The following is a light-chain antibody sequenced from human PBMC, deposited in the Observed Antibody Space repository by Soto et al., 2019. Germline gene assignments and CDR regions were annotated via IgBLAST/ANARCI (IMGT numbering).Light chain of an antibody. CDR1: QSISSY. CDR3: QQSYSTPRT. Sequence: DIQMTQFPSSLSASVGDRVTITCRASQSISSYLNWYQQKPGKAPNLLIYSATHLQSGVSSRFGGSGSGTDFTLTITTLQSEDFATYYCQQSYSTPRTFGQGTKVEIK. V-gene: IGKV1-39*01. J-gene: IGKJ1*01. CDR2: SAT.